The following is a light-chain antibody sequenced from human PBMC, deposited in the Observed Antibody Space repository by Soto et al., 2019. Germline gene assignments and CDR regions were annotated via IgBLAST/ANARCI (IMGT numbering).Light chain of an antibody. Sequence: QTVVTQEPSFSVSPGRTVTLTCGLSSGSVSSSNYPSWYQQTPGQAPRTLIYSTNTRSSGVPDRFSASILGNKAALSITGAQADDECDYYCVLYMGSGIWVFGGGTKLTVL. CDR1: SGSVSSSNY. V-gene: IGLV8-61*01. CDR3: VLYMGSGIWV. CDR2: STN. J-gene: IGLJ3*02.